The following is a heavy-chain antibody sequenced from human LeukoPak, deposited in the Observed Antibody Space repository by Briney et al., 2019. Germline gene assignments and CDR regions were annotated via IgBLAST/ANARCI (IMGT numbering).Heavy chain of an antibody. V-gene: IGHV3-48*01. J-gene: IGHJ6*02. CDR1: GFTFSSYS. CDR3: ARNSAGDYYYYGMDV. Sequence: GSLRLSCAASGFTFSSYSMNWVRQAPGKGLEWVSYISSSSSTIYYADSVKGRFTISRDNAKNSLYLQMNSLRAEDTAVYYCARNSAGDYYYYGMDVWGQGTTVTVSS. D-gene: IGHD2/OR15-2a*01. CDR2: ISSSSSTI.